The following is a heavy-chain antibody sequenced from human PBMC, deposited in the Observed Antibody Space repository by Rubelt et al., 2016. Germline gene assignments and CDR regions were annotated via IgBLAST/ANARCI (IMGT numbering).Heavy chain of an antibody. Sequence: QLHLQESGPGLVKPSETLSLTCTVSNDSVSNNPYYGGWIRQFPGKGLEWIGSIYYSGSTYYNPSLKSRVIISVDMSKNQVSLKLSSVTAADTAEYYCAGGSGYVWGGWGQGTLVIVSS. CDR2: IYYSGST. CDR3: AGGSGYVWGG. V-gene: IGHV4-39*07. D-gene: IGHD3-16*01. CDR1: NDSVSNNPYY. J-gene: IGHJ4*02.